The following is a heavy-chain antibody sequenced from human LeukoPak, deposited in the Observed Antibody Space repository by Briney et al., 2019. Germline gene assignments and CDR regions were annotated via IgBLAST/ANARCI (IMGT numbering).Heavy chain of an antibody. D-gene: IGHD6-19*01. V-gene: IGHV4-34*01. CDR1: GGSFSGYY. CDR2: INHSGST. J-gene: IGHJ4*02. CDR3: ARQYSSGWYRGPFDY. Sequence: SETLSLTCAVYGGSFSGYYWSWIRQPPGKGLEWSGEINHSGSTNYNPSLKSRVTISVDTSKNQFSLKLSSVTAADTAVYYCARQYSSGWYRGPFDYWGQGTLVTVSS.